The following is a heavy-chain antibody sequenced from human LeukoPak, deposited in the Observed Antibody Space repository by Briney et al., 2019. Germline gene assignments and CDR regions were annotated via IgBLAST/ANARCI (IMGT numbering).Heavy chain of an antibody. V-gene: IGHV3-30-3*01. Sequence: GGSLRLSCAASGFTFSSYAMHWVRQAPGKGLEWVAVISYDGSNKYYADSVKGRFTISRDNSKNTLYLQMNSLRAEDTAVYYCARLNQQLVEYWGQGTLVTVSS. CDR1: GFTFSSYA. D-gene: IGHD6-13*01. CDR3: ARLNQQLVEY. J-gene: IGHJ4*02. CDR2: ISYDGSNK.